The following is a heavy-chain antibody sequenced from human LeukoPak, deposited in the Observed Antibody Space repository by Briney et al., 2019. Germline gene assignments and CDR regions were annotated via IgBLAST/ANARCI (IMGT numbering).Heavy chain of an antibody. CDR2: ISSSGSTI. J-gene: IGHJ4*02. CDR3: ARDLRMGYFDY. D-gene: IGHD2-8*01. V-gene: IGHV3-11*04. CDR1: GFTYRDYF. Sequence: GGSLTLSCAASGFTYRDYFMSWIRQAPGKGLEWVSYISSSGSTIYYADSVKGRFNISRDNAKNTLYLQMNSLRAEDTAVYYCARDLRMGYFDYWGQGTLVTVSS.